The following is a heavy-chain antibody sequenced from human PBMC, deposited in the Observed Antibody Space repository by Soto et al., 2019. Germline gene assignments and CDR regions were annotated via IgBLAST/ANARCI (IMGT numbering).Heavy chain of an antibody. Sequence: ASVKVSCKASGFTFTSSAMQWVRQARGQRLEWIGWIVVGSGNTNYAQKFQERVTITRDMSTSTAYMELSSLRSEDTAVYYCAADGGFCSGGSCYAEPNWFDPWGQGTLVTVSS. CDR1: GFTFTSSA. CDR3: AADGGFCSGGSCYAEPNWFDP. J-gene: IGHJ5*02. CDR2: IVVGSGNT. V-gene: IGHV1-58*02. D-gene: IGHD2-15*01.